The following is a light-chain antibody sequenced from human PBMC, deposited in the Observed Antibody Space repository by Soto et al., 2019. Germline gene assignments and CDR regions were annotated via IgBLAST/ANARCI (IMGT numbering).Light chain of an antibody. J-gene: IGKJ4*01. Sequence: DIQLTQSPSFLSASVGDRVTITCRTSQDISSYLAWYQQKPGKAPQLLISAASTLESGVPTRFSGSVSGTEFTLTISSLPPEDFATYYCQQLKSYPLSFGGGTKLEI. V-gene: IGKV1-9*01. CDR2: AAS. CDR3: QQLKSYPLS. CDR1: QDISSY.